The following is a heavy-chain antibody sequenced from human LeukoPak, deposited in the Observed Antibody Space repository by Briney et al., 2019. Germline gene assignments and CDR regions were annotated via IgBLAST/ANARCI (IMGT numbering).Heavy chain of an antibody. CDR2: TYYRSKWYN. CDR3: ARTAMRVVDS. CDR1: GDSASSKSAA. V-gene: IGHV6-1*01. Sequence: SQTLSLTCAISGDSASSKSAACNWIRQSPSRGLEWLGRTYYRSKWYNEYAVSVKSRVIINPDTSKNQFSLQLNSMTPEDTAVYYCARTAMRVVDSWGQGTLVTVSS. D-gene: IGHD5-18*01. J-gene: IGHJ4*02.